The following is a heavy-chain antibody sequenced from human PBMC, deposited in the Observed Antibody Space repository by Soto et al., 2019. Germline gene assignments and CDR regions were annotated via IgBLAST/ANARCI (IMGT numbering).Heavy chain of an antibody. Sequence: ASVKLSCKASGYTFTSYGISWVRQAPGQGHEWMGWISAYNGNTNYAQKLQGRVTITTDTSTSTAYMELRSLRSDDTAVYYWARLGDCSGGSCYSGRFEPWGQGRLVTVSS. CDR3: ARLGDCSGGSCYSGRFEP. D-gene: IGHD2-15*01. CDR1: GYTFTSYG. V-gene: IGHV1-18*01. CDR2: ISAYNGNT. J-gene: IGHJ5*02.